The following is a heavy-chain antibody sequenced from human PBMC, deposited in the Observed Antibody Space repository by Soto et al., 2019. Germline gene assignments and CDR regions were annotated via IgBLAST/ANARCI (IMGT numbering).Heavy chain of an antibody. D-gene: IGHD5-12*01. J-gene: IGHJ6*02. CDR3: ARTPRGSGGYNDYYYYGMDV. CDR2: IIPILGIA. V-gene: IGHV1-69*02. Sequence: GASVKVSWKASGGTFSSYTISWVRQAPGQGLEWMGRIIPILGIANYAQKFQGWVTMTRDTSISTAYMELSRLRSDETAVYYCARTPRGSGGYNDYYYYGMDVWGQGTTVTVSS. CDR1: GGTFSSYT.